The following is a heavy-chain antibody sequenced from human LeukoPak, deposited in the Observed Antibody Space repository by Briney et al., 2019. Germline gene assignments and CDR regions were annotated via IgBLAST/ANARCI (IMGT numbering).Heavy chain of an antibody. Sequence: PSETLSPTCTVSGGSISSGDYYWSWIRQPPGKGLEWIGYIYYSGSTYYNPSLKSRVTISVDTSKNQFSLKLSSVTAADTAVYYCASTPTVRGPAGSWFDPGGQGTMVTVSS. D-gene: IGHD3-10*01. V-gene: IGHV4-30-4*01. CDR2: IYYSGST. CDR3: ASTPTVRGPAGSWFDP. CDR1: GGSISSGDYY. J-gene: IGHJ5*02.